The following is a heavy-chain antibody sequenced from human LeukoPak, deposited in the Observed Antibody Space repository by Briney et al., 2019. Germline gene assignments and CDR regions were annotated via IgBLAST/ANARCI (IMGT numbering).Heavy chain of an antibody. CDR1: GFTVSSKY. CDR2: IYSGGST. V-gene: IGHV3-66*01. Sequence: PGGSLRLSCAASGFTVSSKYMSWVRQAPGKGLEWVSVIYSGGSTYYADSVKGRFTISRDNSKKTVYLRMNSLRGEDTAVYYCAREGGSSSFDYWGQGTLVTVSS. D-gene: IGHD6-6*01. CDR3: AREGGSSSFDY. J-gene: IGHJ4*02.